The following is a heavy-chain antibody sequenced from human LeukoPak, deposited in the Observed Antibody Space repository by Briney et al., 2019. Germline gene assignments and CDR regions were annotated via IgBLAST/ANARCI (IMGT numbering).Heavy chain of an antibody. D-gene: IGHD5/OR15-5a*01. V-gene: IGHV4-30-2*01. Sequence: SETLSLTCTVSGGSISSGGYYWSWIRQPPGKGLEWIGYIYHSGSTYYNPSLKSRVAISVDRSKNQFSLKLSSVTAADTAVYYCARGPLAGSLYRYYYMDVWGKGTTVTVSS. CDR3: ARGPLAGSLYRYYYMDV. CDR1: GGSISSGGYY. J-gene: IGHJ6*03. CDR2: IYHSGST.